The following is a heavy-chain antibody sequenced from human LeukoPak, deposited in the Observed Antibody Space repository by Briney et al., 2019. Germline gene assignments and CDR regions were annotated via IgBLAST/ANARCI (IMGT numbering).Heavy chain of an antibody. V-gene: IGHV4-39*07. CDR1: GGSISSSSYY. J-gene: IGHJ5*02. Sequence: SETLSLTCTVSGGSISSSSYYWGWIRQPPGKGLEWIGSIYYSGSTYYNPSLKSRVTISVDTSKNQFSLKLSSVTAVDTAMYYCARDGTVTTWGTNWFDPWGQGTLVTVSS. CDR2: IYYSGST. D-gene: IGHD4-17*01. CDR3: ARDGTVTTWGTNWFDP.